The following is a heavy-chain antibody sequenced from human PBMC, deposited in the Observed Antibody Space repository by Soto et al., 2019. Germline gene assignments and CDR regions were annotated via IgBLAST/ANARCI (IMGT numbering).Heavy chain of an antibody. CDR3: ARVWYYYGSGSSSPHNWFDP. J-gene: IGHJ5*02. CDR2: IIPIFGTA. Sequence: GASVKVSCKVSGYTLTELSMQWVRQAPGKGLEWMGGIIPIFGTANYAQKFQGRVTITADESTSTAYMELSSLRSEDTAVYYCARVWYYYGSGSSSPHNWFDPWGQGTLVTVSS. D-gene: IGHD3-10*01. CDR1: GYTLTELS. V-gene: IGHV1-69*13.